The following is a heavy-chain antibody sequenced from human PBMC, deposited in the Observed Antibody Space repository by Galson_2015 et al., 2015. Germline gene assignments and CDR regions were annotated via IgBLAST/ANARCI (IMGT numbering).Heavy chain of an antibody. V-gene: IGHV3-48*02. CDR1: GFTFSSYS. CDR3: ARGHQLLFWEGGWYFDL. D-gene: IGHD2-2*01. J-gene: IGHJ2*01. Sequence: SLRLSCAASGFTFSSYSMNWVRQAPGKGLEWVSYISSSSSTIYYADSVKGRFTISRDNAKNSLYLQMNSLRDEDTAVYYCARGHQLLFWEGGWYFDLWGRGTLVTVSS. CDR2: ISSSSSTI.